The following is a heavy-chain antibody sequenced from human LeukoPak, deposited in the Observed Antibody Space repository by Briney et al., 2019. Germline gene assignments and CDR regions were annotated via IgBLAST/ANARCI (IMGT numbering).Heavy chain of an antibody. V-gene: IGHV4-4*02. D-gene: IGHD1-26*01. CDR3: ARGTSSGSYEEIDWFDP. Sequence: PSGTLSLTCAVSGGSISSSNWWSWVRQPPGKGLEWIGEIYHSGGTYYNPSLKSRVTISVDRSKNQFSLKLSSVTAADTAVYYCARGTSSGSYEEIDWFDPWGQGTLVTVSS. CDR1: GGSISSSNW. CDR2: IYHSGGT. J-gene: IGHJ5*02.